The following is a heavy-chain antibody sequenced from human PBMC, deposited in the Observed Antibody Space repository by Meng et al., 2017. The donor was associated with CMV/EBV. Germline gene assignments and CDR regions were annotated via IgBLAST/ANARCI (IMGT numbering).Heavy chain of an antibody. CDR3: TTEGGSYPDAFDI. CDR1: GFTFSNAW. CDR2: IKSKTDGGTT. Sequence: GESLKISCAASGFTFSNAWMSWVRQAPGKGLEWVGRIKSKTDGGTTDYAAPVKGRFTISRDDSKNTLYLQMNSLKTEDTAVYYCTTEGGSYPDAFDIWGQGTMVTVSS. J-gene: IGHJ3*02. D-gene: IGHD1-26*01. V-gene: IGHV3-15*01.